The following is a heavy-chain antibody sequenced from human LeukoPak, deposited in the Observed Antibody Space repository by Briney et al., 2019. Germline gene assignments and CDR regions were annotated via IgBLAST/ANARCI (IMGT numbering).Heavy chain of an antibody. D-gene: IGHD5-18*01. V-gene: IGHV1-8*03. CDR2: MNPNSGNT. CDR1: GGTFSSYA. CDR3: ARVDTAMGHFDY. Sequence: ASVKVSCKASGGTFSSYAISWVRQAPGQGLEWMGWMNPNSGNTGYAQKFQGRVTITRNTSISTAYMELSSLRSEDTAVYYCARVDTAMGHFDYWGQGTLVTVSS. J-gene: IGHJ4*02.